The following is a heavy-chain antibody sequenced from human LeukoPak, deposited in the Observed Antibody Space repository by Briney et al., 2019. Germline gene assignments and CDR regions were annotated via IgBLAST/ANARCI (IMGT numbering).Heavy chain of an antibody. Sequence: PGGSLRLSCAASGFNLNSYLLNWVRQAPGKGLEWVSSISSTGSYIYYADSVKGRFTISRDNPGNVVYLQMDSLRAEDTAVYYCTRVAQSGPTGWFDPWGQGTLVTVSS. J-gene: IGHJ5*02. CDR1: GFNLNSYL. CDR3: TRVAQSGPTGWFDP. V-gene: IGHV3-21*01. CDR2: ISSTGSYI. D-gene: IGHD1-1*01.